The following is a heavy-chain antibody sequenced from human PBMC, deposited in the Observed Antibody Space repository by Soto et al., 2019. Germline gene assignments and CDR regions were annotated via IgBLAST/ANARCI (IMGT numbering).Heavy chain of an antibody. Sequence: PSETLSRTCTVCGGSISSGDYYWSWIRQPPGKGLEWIGYIYYIGSTYYNPSLKSRVTISVDTSKNQFSLKLSSVTAADTAVYYCARTARMTTVTGEFDLWGCGTLVPVSS. J-gene: IGHJ2*01. CDR3: ARTARMTTVTGEFDL. D-gene: IGHD4-4*01. CDR1: GGSISSGDYY. V-gene: IGHV4-30-4*01. CDR2: IYYIGST.